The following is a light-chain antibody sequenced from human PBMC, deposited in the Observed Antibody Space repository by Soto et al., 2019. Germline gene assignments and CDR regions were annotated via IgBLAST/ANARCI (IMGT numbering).Light chain of an antibody. CDR3: SSYTTSNTVV. CDR2: EVS. V-gene: IGLV2-14*01. Sequence: QSVLTQPASVSGSPGQSITISCTGTTSDIGHYKYVSWYQQHPGKAPKLIIYEVSNRPSWVSDRFSGSKSGNTASLTVSGLQTEDEADYHCSSYTTSNTVVFGGGTKLTVL. CDR1: TSDIGHYKY. J-gene: IGLJ2*01.